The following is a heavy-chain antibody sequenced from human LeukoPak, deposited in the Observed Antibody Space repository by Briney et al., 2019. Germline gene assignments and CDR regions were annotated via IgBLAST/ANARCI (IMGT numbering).Heavy chain of an antibody. CDR1: GFTFSSYA. Sequence: PGGSLRLSCAASGFTFSSYAMHWVRQAPGKGLEWVAVISYDGSNKYYADSVKGRFTFSRDNSKNTLYLQMNSLRAEDTAVYYCARGRGRFLEWLLTDYWGQGTLVTVSS. CDR3: ARGRGRFLEWLLTDY. J-gene: IGHJ4*02. V-gene: IGHV3-30-3*01. D-gene: IGHD3-3*01. CDR2: ISYDGSNK.